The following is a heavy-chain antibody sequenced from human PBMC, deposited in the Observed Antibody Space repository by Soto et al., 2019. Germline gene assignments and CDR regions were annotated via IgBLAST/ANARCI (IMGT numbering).Heavy chain of an antibody. D-gene: IGHD3-3*01. CDR3: AKMDFWNGSSDYYYSGMDV. CDR1: GFTFSSYA. J-gene: IGHJ6*02. V-gene: IGHV3-23*01. Sequence: GGSLRLSCAASGFTFSSYAMSWVRQAPGTGLEWVSVISSRGGDTYYADSVKGRFTISRDNSKNTLYLQLNSLRAEDTAIYYCAKMDFWNGSSDYYYSGMDVWGQGTTVTVSS. CDR2: ISSRGGDT.